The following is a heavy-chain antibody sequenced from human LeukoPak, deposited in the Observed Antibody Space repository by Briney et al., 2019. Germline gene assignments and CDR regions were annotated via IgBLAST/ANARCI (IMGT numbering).Heavy chain of an antibody. Sequence: PGGSLRLSCAASGFTFSRYAMSWVRQAPGKGLNWVSAISLSGGDTYYADSVKGRFTISRDNSKNTVYLQMNRLRAEDTAVYYCAKSYCTYDVCYIADFDYWGQGTLVTVSS. D-gene: IGHD2-8*01. V-gene: IGHV3-23*01. CDR2: ISLSGGDT. CDR3: AKSYCTYDVCYIADFDY. J-gene: IGHJ4*02. CDR1: GFTFSRYA.